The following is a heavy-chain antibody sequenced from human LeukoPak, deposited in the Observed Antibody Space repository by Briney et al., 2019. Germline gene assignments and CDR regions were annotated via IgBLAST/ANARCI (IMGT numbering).Heavy chain of an antibody. J-gene: IGHJ5*02. Sequence: GGSLRFSCAASGFTFSSYAMSWVRQAPGKGLEWVSAISGSGGSTYYADSVKGRFTISRDNSKNTLYLQMNSLRAEDTAVYYCAKDRGHYYDSSGYYASWGQGTLVTVSS. CDR2: ISGSGGST. CDR1: GFTFSSYA. CDR3: AKDRGHYYDSSGYYAS. D-gene: IGHD3-22*01. V-gene: IGHV3-23*01.